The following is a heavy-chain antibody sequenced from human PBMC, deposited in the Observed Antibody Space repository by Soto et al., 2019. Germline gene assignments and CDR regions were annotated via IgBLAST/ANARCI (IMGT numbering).Heavy chain of an antibody. V-gene: IGHV3-30*18. Sequence: GGSLRLSCAASGFTFSSYGMHWVRQAPGKGLEWVAVISYDGSNKYYADSVKGRFTISRDNSKNTLYLQMNSLRAEDTAVYYCAKDPLRFLEWSTHGMDVWGQGTTVTVSS. CDR1: GFTFSSYG. CDR3: AKDPLRFLEWSTHGMDV. D-gene: IGHD3-3*01. CDR2: ISYDGSNK. J-gene: IGHJ6*02.